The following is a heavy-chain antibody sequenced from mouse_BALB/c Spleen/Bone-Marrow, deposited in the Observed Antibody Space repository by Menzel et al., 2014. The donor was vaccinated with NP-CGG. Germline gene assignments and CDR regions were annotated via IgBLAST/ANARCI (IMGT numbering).Heavy chain of an antibody. CDR1: GYTFTSYW. Sequence: QVQLQQSGAELAKPGASVQMSCKASGYTFTSYWMHWVKQRPGQGLEWIGYINPSTGYTEYDQKFKDKATLTADKSSSPACMRLRSLTSEDYAVYYCARSRDGYDSFACWGQGTLVTISA. D-gene: IGHD2-2*01. CDR3: ARSRDGYDSFAC. CDR2: INPSTGYT. J-gene: IGHJ3*01. V-gene: IGHV1-7*01.